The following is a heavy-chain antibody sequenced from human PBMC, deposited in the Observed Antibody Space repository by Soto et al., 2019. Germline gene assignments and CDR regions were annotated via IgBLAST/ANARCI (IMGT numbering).Heavy chain of an antibody. V-gene: IGHV1-8*01. Sequence: QVQLVQSGAEVREPGASVKVSCKASGYSFTSLDINWVRQTTGQGLEWMGWMQPSRGRTGYAQKFQGRVTMTRDPSINSAYMELSSLTSGDTAFYYCARGVTAGVDYWGQGTLVTVSS. D-gene: IGHD1-26*01. CDR1: GYSFTSLD. CDR2: MQPSRGRT. J-gene: IGHJ4*02. CDR3: ARGVTAGVDY.